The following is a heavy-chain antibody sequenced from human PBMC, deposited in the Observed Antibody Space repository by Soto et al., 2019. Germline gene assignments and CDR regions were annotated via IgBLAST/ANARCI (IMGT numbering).Heavy chain of an antibody. CDR1: GFTFSGYA. CDR3: ADGGEWSFNFVY. CDR2: IGGSGANT. V-gene: IGHV3-23*01. D-gene: IGHD3-3*01. J-gene: IGHJ4*02. Sequence: EVQLLVSGGVLVQPGGSLKLSCAASGFTFSGYAMSWVRQAPGKGLEWVSGIGGSGANTYYPDSVKGRFTISRDNSKNTLYLQMNNMRAEDTAVYYCADGGEWSFNFVYWGQGTLVTGSS.